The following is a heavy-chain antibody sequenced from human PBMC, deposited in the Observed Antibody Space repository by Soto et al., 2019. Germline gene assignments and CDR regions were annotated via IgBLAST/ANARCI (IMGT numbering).Heavy chain of an antibody. CDR3: ARVDTAMVPKYAYGMDV. V-gene: IGHV4-31*03. CDR2: IYYSGST. CDR1: GGSISSGGYY. Sequence: QVQLQESGPGLVKPSQTLSLTCTVSGGSISSGGYYWSWIRQHPGKGLEWIGYIYYSGSTYYNPSLKSRVTISVDTSKNQFSLKLSSVTAADTAVYYCARVDTAMVPKYAYGMDVWGQGTTVTVSS. J-gene: IGHJ6*02. D-gene: IGHD5-18*01.